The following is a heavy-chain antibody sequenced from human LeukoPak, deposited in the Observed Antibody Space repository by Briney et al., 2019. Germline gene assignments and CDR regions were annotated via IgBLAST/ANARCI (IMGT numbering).Heavy chain of an antibody. CDR2: IYSGGST. CDR1: GFTVRSNY. D-gene: IGHD6-19*01. J-gene: IGHJ4*02. Sequence: GGSLILSCSVSGFTVRSNYMRWVRQAPGKGLEWVSVIYSGGSTYYADSVKGRFTISRDNSKNTLYLQMNSLRAEDTAVYYCSRSYSSGWYYFDYWGQGTLVTVSS. V-gene: IGHV3-66*01. CDR3: SRSYSSGWYYFDY.